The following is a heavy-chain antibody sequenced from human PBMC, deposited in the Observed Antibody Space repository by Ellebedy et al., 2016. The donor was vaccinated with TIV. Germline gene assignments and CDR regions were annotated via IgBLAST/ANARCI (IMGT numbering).Heavy chain of an antibody. CDR2: ISAYNGNT. CDR1: GYTFTSYG. D-gene: IGHD3-10*01. V-gene: IGHV1-18*01. CDR3: ARESMVRGVMRGYYYYGMDV. J-gene: IGHJ6*02. Sequence: ASVKVSCKASGYTFTSYGISWVRQAPGQGLEWMGWISAYNGNTNYAQKFQGRVTMTRDTSTSTVYMELSSLRSEDTAVYYCARESMVRGVMRGYYYYGMDVWGQGTMVTVSS.